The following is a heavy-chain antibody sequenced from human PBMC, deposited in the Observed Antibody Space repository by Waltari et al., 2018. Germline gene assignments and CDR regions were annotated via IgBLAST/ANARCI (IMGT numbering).Heavy chain of an antibody. J-gene: IGHJ3*02. V-gene: IGHV1-69*05. CDR2: IIPIFGTA. Sequence: QVQLVQSGAEVKKPGSSVKVSCKASGGTFSSYAISWVRQAPGQGLEWMGRIIPIFGTANYAQKFQGRVTMTRDTSISTAYMELSRLRSDDTAVYYCAKTMVRGEDAFDIWGQGTMVTVSS. CDR3: AKTMVRGEDAFDI. D-gene: IGHD3-10*01. CDR1: GGTFSSYA.